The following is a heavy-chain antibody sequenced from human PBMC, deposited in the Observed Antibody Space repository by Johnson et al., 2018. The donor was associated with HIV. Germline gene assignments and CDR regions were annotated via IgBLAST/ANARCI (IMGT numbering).Heavy chain of an antibody. CDR1: GFTFSDYY. CDR3: AKDGTMTWAFDI. Sequence: QVQLVESGGGLVTPGGSVKLSCQGSGFTFSDYYMTWIRQAPGKGLEWVSYIRTDGSSTYYADAVKGRFTFVRDNAKNSVYLQMTSLRVEDTAVYYCAKDGTMTWAFDIWGQGTMVTVSS. J-gene: IGHJ3*02. D-gene: IGHD1-7*01. V-gene: IGHV3-11*04. CDR2: IRTDGSST.